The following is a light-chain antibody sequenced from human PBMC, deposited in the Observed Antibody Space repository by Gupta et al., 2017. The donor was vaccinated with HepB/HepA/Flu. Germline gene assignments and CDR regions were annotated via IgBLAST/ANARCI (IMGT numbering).Light chain of an antibody. CDR3: QQYYNIPPT. J-gene: IGKJ1*01. CDR2: WAS. V-gene: IGKV4-1*01. Sequence: DIVMTQSQDSLAVSLGERATINCKSSQSVFYSSNNKNYLTWYQQKPGQPPKLLIYWASTREFGVPDRFSGSGSGTDFTLTISSLHAEDVAVYYCQQYYNIPPTFAQGAKVEIK. CDR1: QSVFYSSNNKNY.